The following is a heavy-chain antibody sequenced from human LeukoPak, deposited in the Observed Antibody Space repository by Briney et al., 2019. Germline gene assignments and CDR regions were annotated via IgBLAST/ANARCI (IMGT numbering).Heavy chain of an antibody. CDR1: GGSISSYY. V-gene: IGHV4-59*08. CDR3: ARHADASWLGMGIHDY. Sequence: SETLSLTCTVSGGSISSYYWSWIRQPPGKGLEWIGYIYYSGSTNYNPSLKSRVTISVDTSKNQFSLKLSSVTAADTAVYYCARHADASWLGMGIHDYRGQGTLVTVSS. D-gene: IGHD6-19*01. CDR2: IYYSGST. J-gene: IGHJ4*02.